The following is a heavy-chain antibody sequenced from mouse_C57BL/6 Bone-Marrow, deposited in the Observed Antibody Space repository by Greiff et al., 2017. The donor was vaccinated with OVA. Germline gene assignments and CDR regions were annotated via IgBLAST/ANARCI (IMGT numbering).Heavy chain of an antibody. Sequence: EVKLVESGEGLVKPGGSLKLSCAASGFTFTSYAMSWVRQTPEKRLEWVAYISSGGDYIYYADTVKGRFTISRDNARNTLYLQMSSLKSEDTAMYYCTRDGGSLDYWGQGTTLTVSS. J-gene: IGHJ2*01. CDR1: GFTFTSYA. V-gene: IGHV5-9-1*02. D-gene: IGHD6-1*01. CDR3: TRDGGSLDY. CDR2: ISSGGDYI.